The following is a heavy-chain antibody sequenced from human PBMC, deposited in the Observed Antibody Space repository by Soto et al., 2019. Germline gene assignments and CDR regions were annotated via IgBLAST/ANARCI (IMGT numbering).Heavy chain of an antibody. D-gene: IGHD3-3*01. CDR1: GFTFSSYA. J-gene: IGHJ3*02. CDR3: NPHYDDAFDI. V-gene: IGHV3-30-3*01. CDR2: ISYDGSNK. Sequence: PGGSLRLSCAASGFTFSSYAMHWVRQAPGKGLEWVAVISYDGSNKYYADSVKGRFTISRDNSKNTLYLQMNSLRAEDTAVYYCNPHYDDAFDIWGQGTMVTVSS.